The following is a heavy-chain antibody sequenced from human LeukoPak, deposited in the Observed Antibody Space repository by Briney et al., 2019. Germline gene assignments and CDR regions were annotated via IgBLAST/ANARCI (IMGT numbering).Heavy chain of an antibody. J-gene: IGHJ3*01. V-gene: IGHV4-34*01. CDR2: INHSGST. Sequence: SETLSLTCAVYGGSFSGYYWSWIRQPPGKGLEWIGEINHSGSTNYNASLKSRVTISVDTSKNQFSLKLSSETAADTAVYYCAREEDCSGAICYLGNAFDVWGQGTMVTVSS. D-gene: IGHD2-15*01. CDR3: AREEDCSGAICYLGNAFDV. CDR1: GGSFSGYY.